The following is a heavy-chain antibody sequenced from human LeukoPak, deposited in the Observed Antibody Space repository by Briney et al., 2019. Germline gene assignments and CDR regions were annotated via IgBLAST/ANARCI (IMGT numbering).Heavy chain of an antibody. CDR3: ARWRTVTTPFDP. CDR1: GGTFGSYA. J-gene: IGHJ5*02. Sequence: GASVKVSCKASGGTFGSYAISWVRQAPGQGLEWMGGIIPIFGTANYAQKFQGRVTITADESTSTAYMELSSLRSEDTAEYYCARWRTVTTPFDPWGQGTLVTVSS. D-gene: IGHD4-17*01. CDR2: IIPIFGTA. V-gene: IGHV1-69*13.